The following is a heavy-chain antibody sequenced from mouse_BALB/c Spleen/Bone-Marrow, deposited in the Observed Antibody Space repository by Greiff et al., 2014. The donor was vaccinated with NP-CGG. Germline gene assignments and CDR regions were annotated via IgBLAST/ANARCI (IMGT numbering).Heavy chain of an antibody. V-gene: IGHV5-4*02. CDR2: ISDGGGYT. D-gene: IGHD2-10*02. CDR3: ARSGERYGAMDY. J-gene: IGHJ4*01. Sequence: EVKVEESGGGLVKPGGSLKLSCAASGFTFSDYYMYWVRQTPEKRLEWVATISDGGGYTYYPDSVWGRFTISRDNAKSNLYLQMSSLKSEDTAMYYCARSGERYGAMDYWGQGTSVTVFS. CDR1: GFTFSDYY.